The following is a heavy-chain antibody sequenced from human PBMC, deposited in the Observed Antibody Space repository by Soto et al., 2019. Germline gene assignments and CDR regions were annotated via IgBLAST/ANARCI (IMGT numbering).Heavy chain of an antibody. CDR3: ARGFYTVTNWFDP. CDR1: GASISSGGYY. J-gene: IGHJ5*02. D-gene: IGHD4-17*01. Sequence: QAQLQESGPGLVKPSQTLSLTCTVSGASISSGGYYWSWIRQHPGKGLEWIGYIYYSGSTYYNPSLKSRVTMSVDTSKNQFSLKLSSVTAADTAVYYCARGFYTVTNWFDPWGQGTLVTVSS. V-gene: IGHV4-31*03. CDR2: IYYSGST.